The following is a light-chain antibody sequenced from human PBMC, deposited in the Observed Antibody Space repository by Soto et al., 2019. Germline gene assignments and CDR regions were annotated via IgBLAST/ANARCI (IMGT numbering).Light chain of an antibody. CDR3: LQHNTYPYT. CDR2: AAS. CDR1: QGISNL. V-gene: IGKV1-17*01. J-gene: IGKJ2*01. Sequence: DIQMTQSPSSLSASVGDRDTITCRASQGISNLLGWFQHKPGKYPKRLSYAASTLQGGVPTRFSGSGSGTEFTLTITGLQPEDFADYYCLQHNTYPYTFGQGTKLEIK.